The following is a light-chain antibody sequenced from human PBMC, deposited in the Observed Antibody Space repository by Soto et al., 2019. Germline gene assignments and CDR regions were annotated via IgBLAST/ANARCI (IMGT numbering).Light chain of an antibody. Sequence: EIVLTQSPATLSLSPGEIATLSFRASQSVSSYSAWYQQKPGQAPRLLIYAASTRATGIPDRFSGSGSGTAFTLTITRLEPEDIAVYYCQYYGTSVFIFGGGTKVDIK. CDR1: QSVSSY. V-gene: IGKV3-20*01. CDR2: AAS. CDR3: QYYGTSVFI. J-gene: IGKJ4*01.